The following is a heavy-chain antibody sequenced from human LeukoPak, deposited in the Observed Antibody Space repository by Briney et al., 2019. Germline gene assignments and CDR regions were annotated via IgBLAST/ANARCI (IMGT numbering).Heavy chain of an antibody. J-gene: IGHJ3*02. CDR2: IESDGSSK. D-gene: IGHD6-19*01. CDR3: ARERGDNGWYPDGFDI. V-gene: IGHV3-74*01. Sequence: PGGSLRLSCAAPGFTFSGYWMHWVRQAPEKGLVWVSRIESDGSSKRYADSGKGRFTISRDNARNTVFLQMNSLRAEDTAVYYCARERGDNGWYPDGFDIWGRGTLVTVSS. CDR1: GFTFSGYW.